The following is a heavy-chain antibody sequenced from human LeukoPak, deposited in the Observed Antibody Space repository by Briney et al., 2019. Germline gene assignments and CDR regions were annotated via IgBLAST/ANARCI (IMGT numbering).Heavy chain of an antibody. CDR3: AITSPPVYDSSGYYFE. V-gene: IGHV1-69*13. CDR2: IIPIFGTA. Sequence: GASVTVSCTASGGTFSSYAISWVRQAPGQGLEWMGGIIPIFGTANYAQKFQGRVTITADESTSTAYMELSSLRSEDTAVYYCAITSPPVYDSSGYYFEWGQGTLVTVSS. CDR1: GGTFSSYA. J-gene: IGHJ4*02. D-gene: IGHD3-22*01.